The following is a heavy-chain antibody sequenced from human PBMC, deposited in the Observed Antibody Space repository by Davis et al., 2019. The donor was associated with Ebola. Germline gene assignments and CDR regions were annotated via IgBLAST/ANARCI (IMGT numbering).Heavy chain of an antibody. Sequence: GGSLRLSCAASGFTFSVYSMNWVRQAPGKGLEWISYISSSTSTIYYADSVKGRFSVSRDNAKKSLYLQMNSLRDEDTAVYYCVRGINVVAATRFDYWGQGTPVTVSS. J-gene: IGHJ4*02. CDR3: VRGINVVAATRFDY. CDR1: GFTFSVYS. CDR2: ISSSTSTI. D-gene: IGHD2-15*01. V-gene: IGHV3-48*02.